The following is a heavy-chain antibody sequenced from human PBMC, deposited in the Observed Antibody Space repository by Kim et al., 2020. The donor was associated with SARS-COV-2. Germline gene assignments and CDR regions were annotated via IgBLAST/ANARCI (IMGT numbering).Heavy chain of an antibody. CDR1: GGSVNSSSNY. V-gene: IGHV4-39*02. CDR2: IYYSGNS. J-gene: IGHJ4*02. D-gene: IGHD5-18*01. Sequence: SETLSLTCTVSGGSVNSSSNYWGWIRQAPGKGLEWIGSIYYSGNSYCNPSLKSRVTISVDTSKNHFSLKLSSVTAADSTVYYCATSGPYGYRGFDYWGQGTLVTVSS. CDR3: ATSGPYGYRGFDY.